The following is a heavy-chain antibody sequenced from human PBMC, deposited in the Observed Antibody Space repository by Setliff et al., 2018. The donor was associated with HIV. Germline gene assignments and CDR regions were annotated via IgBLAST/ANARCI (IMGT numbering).Heavy chain of an antibody. CDR3: ARRAPYSGTTYHYFDY. CDR2: IDYSGST. Sequence: ASETLSLPCTVSGGSINTNNYYWDWVRQPPGKGLEWIGSIDYSGSTYYNPSLKSRVTKSIDTSKNQFSLKLTSLTAADTAVYFCARRAPYSGTTYHYFDYWGQGILVSVSS. D-gene: IGHD1-1*01. V-gene: IGHV4-39*01. CDR1: GGSINTNNYY. J-gene: IGHJ4*02.